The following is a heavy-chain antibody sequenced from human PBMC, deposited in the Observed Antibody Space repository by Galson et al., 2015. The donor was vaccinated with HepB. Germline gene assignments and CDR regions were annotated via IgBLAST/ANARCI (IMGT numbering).Heavy chain of an antibody. J-gene: IGHJ4*02. CDR2: IYPDDSDT. V-gene: IGHV5-51*03. CDR3: ARPACERTILYYFDF. Sequence: QSGAEVKKPGESLKISCDVIGSNFDDFWIAWVRQMPGKGLEWMGIIYPDDSDTRYSPSFQGQVTISVDKSIATAYLQWDSLKASDTAIYYCARPACERTILYYFDFWGQGTQVIVSA. D-gene: IGHD2/OR15-2a*01. CDR1: GSNFDDFW.